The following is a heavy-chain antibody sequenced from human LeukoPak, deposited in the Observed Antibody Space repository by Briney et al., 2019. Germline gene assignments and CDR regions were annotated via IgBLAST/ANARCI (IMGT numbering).Heavy chain of an antibody. CDR1: GYTFTSYG. Sequence: ASVKVSCKASGYTFTSYGISWVRQAPGQGLEWMAIINPSGGSTTYAQKFQGRVTMTRDTSTSTVYMELSSLRSEDTAVYYCARDTAAAGNYYFDYWGQGTLVTVSS. J-gene: IGHJ4*02. CDR2: INPSGGST. CDR3: ARDTAAAGNYYFDY. D-gene: IGHD6-13*01. V-gene: IGHV1-46*01.